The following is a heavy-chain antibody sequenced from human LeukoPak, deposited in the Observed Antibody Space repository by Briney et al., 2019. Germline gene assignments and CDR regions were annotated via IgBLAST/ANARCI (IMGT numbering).Heavy chain of an antibody. CDR3: ATGTHYDLLPF. CDR2: LDPGSGEI. Sequence: ASVKVPCKVSGYSITELSTHWVRQAPGKGLEWMGGLDPGSGEIIYEQKFQDRITMTEDTSTDTAYMELSSLRSEDTALYYCATGTHYDLLPFWGQGTLVTVSS. D-gene: IGHD3-9*01. V-gene: IGHV1-24*01. CDR1: GYSITELS. J-gene: IGHJ4*02.